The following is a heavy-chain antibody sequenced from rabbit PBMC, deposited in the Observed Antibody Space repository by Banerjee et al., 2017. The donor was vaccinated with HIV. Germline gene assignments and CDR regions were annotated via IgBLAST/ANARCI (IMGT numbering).Heavy chain of an antibody. CDR1: GFDFSSSYC. J-gene: IGHJ4*01. Sequence: QQQLEESGGGLVKPEGSLTLTRKASGFDFSSSYCMCWVRQAPGKGLEWIGCIYTSSGSTWYASWAKGRFTISKTSSTTVTLQMTSLTAADTATYFCARGLLIGDLWGPGTLVTVS. D-gene: IGHD4-2*01. V-gene: IGHV1S45*01. CDR3: ARGLLIGDL. CDR2: IYTSSGST.